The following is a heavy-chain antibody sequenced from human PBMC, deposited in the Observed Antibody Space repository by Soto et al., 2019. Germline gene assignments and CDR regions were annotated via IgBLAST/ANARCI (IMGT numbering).Heavy chain of an antibody. CDR1: GFTFSSYA. CDR3: AKVASRVRDTAMVRFLWFDP. CDR2: ISGSGGST. V-gene: IGHV3-23*01. J-gene: IGHJ5*02. Sequence: EVQLLESGGGLVQPGGSLRLSCAASGFTFSSYAMSWVRQAPGKGLEWVSAISGSGGSTYYADSVKGRFSISRDNSKNTLYLQMNSLRAEDTAVYYCAKVASRVRDTAMVRFLWFDPWGQGTLVTVSS. D-gene: IGHD5-18*01.